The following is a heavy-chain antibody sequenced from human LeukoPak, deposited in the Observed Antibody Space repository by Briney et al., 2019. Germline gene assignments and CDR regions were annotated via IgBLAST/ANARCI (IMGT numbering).Heavy chain of an antibody. V-gene: IGHV3-21*01. CDR1: GFXFSSYS. J-gene: IGHJ5*02. CDR3: ATEREIIWFGELDWFDP. CDR2: ISSSSSYI. Sequence: GGSLRLSCAASGFXFSSYSINWVRQAPGKGLEWVSSISSSSSYIYYADSVKGRFTISRDNAKNSLYLQMNSLRAEDTAVYYCATEREIIWFGELDWFDPWGQGTLVTVSS. D-gene: IGHD3-10*01.